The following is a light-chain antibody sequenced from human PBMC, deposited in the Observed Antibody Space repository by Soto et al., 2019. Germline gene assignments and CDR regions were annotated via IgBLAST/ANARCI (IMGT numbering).Light chain of an antibody. CDR3: QQYDTSSTT. J-gene: IGKJ2*01. V-gene: IGKV3-15*01. Sequence: EIVMTQSPATLSVSPGERATLSCRASQSVSSNLAWYQQKPGQAPRLLIYGASTRATGIPARFSGSGSGTEFTLTISSLQSEDFAVYYCQQYDTSSTTFGQGTKLETK. CDR1: QSVSSN. CDR2: GAS.